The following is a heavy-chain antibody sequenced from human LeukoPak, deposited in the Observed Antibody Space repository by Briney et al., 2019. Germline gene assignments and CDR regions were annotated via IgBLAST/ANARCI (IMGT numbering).Heavy chain of an antibody. D-gene: IGHD3-22*01. CDR3: SRRYYYDSSGYYYFDY. CDR2: INHSGST. J-gene: IGHJ4*02. CDR1: GGSFSSYY. V-gene: IGHV4-34*01. Sequence: PSETLSLTCAVYGGSFSSYYCSWIRQPPGKGLEWIGEINHSGSTNYNPSLKSRVTISVGTSKNQISLKLSSVTVADTAVYYFSRRYYYDSSGYYYFDYWGQGTLVTVSS.